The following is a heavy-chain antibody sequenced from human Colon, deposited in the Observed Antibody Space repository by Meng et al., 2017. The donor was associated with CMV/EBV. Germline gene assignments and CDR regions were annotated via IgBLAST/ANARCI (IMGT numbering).Heavy chain of an antibody. J-gene: IGHJ6*02. V-gene: IGHV4-59*01. D-gene: IGHD2-2*01. Sequence: SETLSLTCTVSGGSISSYYWSWIRQAPGKGLEWIGYIFYSGSTNYNPSLKSRVTISLDTSKNQFSLKLNSVTAADTAVYYCARAAGYCSSTSCYQSGMDVWGQGTTVTVSS. CDR2: IFYSGST. CDR1: GGSISSYY. CDR3: ARAAGYCSSTSCYQSGMDV.